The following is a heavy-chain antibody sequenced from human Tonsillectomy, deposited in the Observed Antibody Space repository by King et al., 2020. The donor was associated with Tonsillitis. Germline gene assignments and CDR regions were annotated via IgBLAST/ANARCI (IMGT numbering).Heavy chain of an antibody. J-gene: IGHJ6*03. V-gene: IGHV1-69*06. CDR2: IIPIFGTA. CDR1: GGTFSSYA. Sequence: QLVQSGAEVKKPGSSVKVSCKASGGTFSSYAISWVRQAPGQGLEWMGGIIPIFGTANYAQKFQGRVTITADKSTSTAYMELSSLRSEDTAVYYCATQVRGSSWYLPYYYYYMDVWGKGTTVTVSS. CDR3: ATQVRGSSWYLPYYYYYMDV. D-gene: IGHD6-13*01.